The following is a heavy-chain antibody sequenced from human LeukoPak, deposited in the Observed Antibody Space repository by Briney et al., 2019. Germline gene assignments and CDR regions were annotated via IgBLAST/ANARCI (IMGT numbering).Heavy chain of an antibody. CDR3: ARGGPYSWDGLDI. D-gene: IGHD2-15*01. CDR1: GFTFSSYW. Sequence: GGSLRLSCAASGFTFSSYWMHWVRQAPGKGLVWVSTINYAGSITPYADSVKGRFTISRDNAKNTLYLQMNGLGDDDTAIYYCARGGPYSWDGLDIWGQGTMVTVSS. J-gene: IGHJ3*02. CDR2: INYAGSIT. V-gene: IGHV3-74*01.